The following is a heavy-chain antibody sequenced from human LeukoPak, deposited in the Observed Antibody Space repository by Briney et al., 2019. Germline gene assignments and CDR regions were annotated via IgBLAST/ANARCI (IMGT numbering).Heavy chain of an antibody. D-gene: IGHD1-26*01. CDR1: GGSMSSYF. V-gene: IGHV4-4*07. J-gene: IGHJ5*02. CDR2: FYSSGNT. Sequence: SETLSLTCTVSGGSMSSYFWSWIRQPAGKGLEWIGRFYSSGNTDYNPSLKSRVTMSADTSKNQFSMELTSVTAADTAVYYCARQGIVGLINNWFDPWGQGTLVTVSS. CDR3: ARQGIVGLINNWFDP.